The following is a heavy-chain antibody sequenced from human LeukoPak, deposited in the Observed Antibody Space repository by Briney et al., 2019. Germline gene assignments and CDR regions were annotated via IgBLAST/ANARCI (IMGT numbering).Heavy chain of an antibody. CDR1: GGSMRNYY. CDR2: TYDSGSS. V-gene: IGHV4-59*01. J-gene: IGHJ4*02. Sequence: SETLSLTCAVSGGSMRNYYWSWIRQPPGKGLEWIGYTYDSGSSSYNPSLRSRVSISIDTSKNQFSLNLSSVTAADAAVYYCARGWASSWYYFDFWGQGTLVTVSS. CDR3: ARGWASSWYYFDF. D-gene: IGHD2-2*01.